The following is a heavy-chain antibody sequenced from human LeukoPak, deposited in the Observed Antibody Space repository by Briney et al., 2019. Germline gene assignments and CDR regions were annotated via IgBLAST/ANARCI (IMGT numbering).Heavy chain of an antibody. V-gene: IGHV1-18*01. Sequence: ASVKVSCKASGYTFTRYDISWVRQAPGQGLEWMGWISAYNGNTNYAQKFQGRVSMTTCTSTSTAYMELRSLRSDDTAVYYCAMTYCSGGSCYSGDYWGQGTLVTVSS. CDR3: AMTYCSGGSCYSGDY. D-gene: IGHD2-15*01. J-gene: IGHJ4*02. CDR2: ISAYNGNT. CDR1: GYTFTRYD.